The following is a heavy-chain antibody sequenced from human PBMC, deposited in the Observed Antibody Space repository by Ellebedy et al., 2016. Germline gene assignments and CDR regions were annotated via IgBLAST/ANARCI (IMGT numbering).Heavy chain of an antibody. CDR3: VREGGHSDFDWKY. J-gene: IGHJ4*02. CDR2: VSSHGDYA. Sequence: GESLKISCAASGFPFSSYAMHWVRQAPGKGLEWVALVSSHGDYAYYADSVTGRFTVSRDNSKNTMFLQMNSLRLEDTAVYFCVREGGHSDFDWKYWGQGTLVTVTS. CDR1: GFPFSSYA. D-gene: IGHD5-12*01. V-gene: IGHV3-30*19.